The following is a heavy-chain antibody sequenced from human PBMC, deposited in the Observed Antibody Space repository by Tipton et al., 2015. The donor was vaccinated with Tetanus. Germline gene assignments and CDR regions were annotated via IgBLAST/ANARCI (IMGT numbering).Heavy chain of an antibody. CDR3: VRGRGLGAYSFGFEY. Sequence: TLSLTCTVSGGSLRSGDHYWSWIRQPPGQGLEWLGYIYQTDSTYYNPSVRSRLTLSLRRSKNQVSLKLSSVTAADTAVYYCVRGRGLGAYSFGFEYWGQGALVTVSS. CDR2: IYQTDST. V-gene: IGHV4-30-2*01. CDR1: GGSLRSGDHY. D-gene: IGHD5-12*01. J-gene: IGHJ4*02.